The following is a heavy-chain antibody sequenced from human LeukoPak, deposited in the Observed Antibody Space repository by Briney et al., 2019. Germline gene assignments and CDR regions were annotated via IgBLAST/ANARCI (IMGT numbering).Heavy chain of an antibody. V-gene: IGHV3-48*02. Sequence: GGSLRLSCAASGFTFSSYWMNWVRQAPGKGLEWISYISTTSTTVFYADSVKGRFTVSRDNDKNSLHLQVNSLRHEDTAIYYCARVRGGSYYYAMDVWGQGTTVTVSS. CDR3: ARVRGGSYYYAMDV. J-gene: IGHJ6*02. D-gene: IGHD3-16*01. CDR1: GFTFSSYW. CDR2: ISTTSTTV.